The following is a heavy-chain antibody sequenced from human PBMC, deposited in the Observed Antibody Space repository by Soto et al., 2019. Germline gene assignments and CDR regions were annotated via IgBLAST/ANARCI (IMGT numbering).Heavy chain of an antibody. J-gene: IGHJ6*02. CDR3: AREGVRGMDV. Sequence: QVQLVQSGAEVKKPGASVKVSCKASGYTFTSYDINWVRQATGQGLEWMGWMNPNSGNTGYAQKCXXGITMTRNTSRSTAYMGPSSLRSEDTAVYYCAREGVRGMDVWGQGTTVTVSS. CDR2: MNPNSGNT. CDR1: GYTFTSYD. D-gene: IGHD3-16*01. V-gene: IGHV1-8*01.